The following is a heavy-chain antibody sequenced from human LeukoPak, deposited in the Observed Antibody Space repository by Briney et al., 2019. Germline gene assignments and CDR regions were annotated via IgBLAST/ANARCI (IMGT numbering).Heavy chain of an antibody. CDR1: GFTFKNAW. D-gene: IGHD5-18*01. V-gene: IGHV3-15*01. J-gene: IGHJ4*02. CDR3: STDFGDTVMVKSGY. Sequence: GRSLRLSCAASGFTFKNAWMTWVRQAPGKGLEWVGRILSKIDGGTTDHAAPVKGRFTISRDDSKNTLYLQMNSLKTEDTAVYYCSTDFGDTVMVKSGYWGQGTLVTVSS. CDR2: ILSKIDGGTT.